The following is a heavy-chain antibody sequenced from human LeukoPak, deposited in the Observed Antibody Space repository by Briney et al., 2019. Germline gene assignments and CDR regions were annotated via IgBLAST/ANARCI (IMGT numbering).Heavy chain of an antibody. V-gene: IGHV1-2*02. Sequence: ASVKVSFKASGYTFTGYYMHWVRQAPGQGLEWMGWINPNSGDTNYAQMFQGRVTMTRDTSISTAHMELSRLRSDDTAVYYCARYRSVPAFDPWGQGTLVTVSS. CDR2: INPNSGDT. CDR1: GYTFTGYY. D-gene: IGHD6-25*01. J-gene: IGHJ5*02. CDR3: ARYRSVPAFDP.